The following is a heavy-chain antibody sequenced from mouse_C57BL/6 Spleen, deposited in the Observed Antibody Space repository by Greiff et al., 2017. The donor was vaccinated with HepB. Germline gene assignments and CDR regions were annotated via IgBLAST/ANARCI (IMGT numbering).Heavy chain of an antibody. D-gene: IGHD2-12*01. CDR3: ARTLTPGYYFCY. CDR2: INPSNGGT. CDR1: GYTFTSYW. J-gene: IGHJ2*01. V-gene: IGHV1-53*01. Sequence: QVQLQQPGPELVKPGASVKLSCKASGYTFTSYWMHWVKQRPGQGLEWIGNINPSNGGTNYNEKLKSKATLTVDKSSSTAYMQLSSLTSEDSAVYYCARTLTPGYYFCYWGQGTTLTVSS.